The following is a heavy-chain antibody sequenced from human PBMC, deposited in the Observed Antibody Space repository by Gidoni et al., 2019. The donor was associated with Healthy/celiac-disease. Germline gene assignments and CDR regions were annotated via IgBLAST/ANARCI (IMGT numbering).Heavy chain of an antibody. CDR1: GFTFSSYG. CDR2: ISYDGSNK. Sequence: QVQLVESGGGVVQPGRSLRLSCASSGFTFSSYGMHWVRQAPGKGLEWVAVISYDGSNKYYADSVKGRFTISRDNSKNTLYLQMNSLRAEDTAVYYCAKDLLPDLSPDEGYNWFDPWGQGTLVTVSS. J-gene: IGHJ5*02. V-gene: IGHV3-30*18. CDR3: AKDLLPDLSPDEGYNWFDP. D-gene: IGHD2-15*01.